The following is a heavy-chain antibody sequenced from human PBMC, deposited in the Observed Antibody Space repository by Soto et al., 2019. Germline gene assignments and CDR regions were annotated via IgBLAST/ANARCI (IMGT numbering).Heavy chain of an antibody. CDR1: GFSFSSYN. D-gene: IGHD3-3*02. V-gene: IGHV3-21*01. J-gene: IGHJ4*02. CDR3: ARGRGISSG. CDR2: ISSSRSYI. Sequence: GGLRLSCAASGFSFSSYNMNWVRQAPGKGLEWVSSISSSRSYIYCADSVKGRFTISRDKAKNSLYLQMNSLRAEDTAVYYCARGRGISSGWGQGTLVTVSS.